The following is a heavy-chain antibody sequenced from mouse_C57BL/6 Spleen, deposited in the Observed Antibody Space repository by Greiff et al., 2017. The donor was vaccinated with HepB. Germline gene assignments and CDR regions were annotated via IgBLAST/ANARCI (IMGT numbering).Heavy chain of an antibody. CDR1: GYTFTSYW. D-gene: IGHD2-5*01. V-gene: IGHV1-52*01. CDR3: ARVDYSNYFDY. Sequence: QVQLQQPGAELVRPGSSVKLSCKASGYTFTSYWMHWVKQRPIQGLEWIGNIDPSDSETHYNQKFKDKATLTVDKSSSTAYMQLSSLTSEDSAVYYCARVDYSNYFDYWGQGTTLTVSS. CDR2: IDPSDSET. J-gene: IGHJ2*01.